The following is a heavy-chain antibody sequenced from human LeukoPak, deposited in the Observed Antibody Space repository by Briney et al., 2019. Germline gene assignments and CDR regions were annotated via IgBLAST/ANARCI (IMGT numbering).Heavy chain of an antibody. CDR1: GGSISSGSYY. J-gene: IGHJ6*03. V-gene: IGHV4-61*02. D-gene: IGHD3-3*01. Sequence: PSETLSLTCTVSGGSISSGSYYWSWIRQPAGKGLEWIGRIYTSGSTNYNPSLKSRVTISVDTSKNQFSLKLSSVTAADTAVYYCARSGDFWSGYPKPYYYYYMDVWGKGTTVTVSS. CDR3: ARSGDFWSGYPKPYYYYYMDV. CDR2: IYTSGST.